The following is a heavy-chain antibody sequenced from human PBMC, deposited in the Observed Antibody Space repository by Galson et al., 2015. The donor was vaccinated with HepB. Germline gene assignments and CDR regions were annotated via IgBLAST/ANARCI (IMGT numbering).Heavy chain of an antibody. V-gene: IGHV1-69*02. J-gene: IGHJ6*02. Sequence: SVKVSCKASGGTFSSYTISWVRQAPGQGLEWMGRIIPILGIANYAQKFQGRVTITADKSTSTAYMELSSLRSEDTAVYYCARALGVVRGVFITEGDYYYYGMDVCGQGTTATV. CDR1: GGTFSSYT. CDR3: ARALGVVRGVFITEGDYYYYGMDV. D-gene: IGHD3-10*01. CDR2: IIPILGIA.